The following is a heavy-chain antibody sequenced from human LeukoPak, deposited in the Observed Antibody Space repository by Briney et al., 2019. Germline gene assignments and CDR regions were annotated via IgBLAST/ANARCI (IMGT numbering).Heavy chain of an antibody. CDR2: INPSGGST. CDR3: AREDSSSWVDY. D-gene: IGHD6-13*01. J-gene: IGHJ4*02. Sequence: ASVKVSCKASGYTFTSYYMHWVRQAPGQGLEWMGIINPSGGSTSYAQKFQGWVTMTRDTSISTAYMELSRLRSDDTAVYYCAREDSSSWVDYWGQGTLVTVSS. CDR1: GYTFTSYY. V-gene: IGHV1-46*01.